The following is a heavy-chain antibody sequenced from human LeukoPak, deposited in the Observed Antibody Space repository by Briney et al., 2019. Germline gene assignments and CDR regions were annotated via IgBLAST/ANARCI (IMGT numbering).Heavy chain of an antibody. CDR1: GFTFSSYG. J-gene: IGHJ4*02. D-gene: IGHD3-22*01. V-gene: IGHV3-21*01. CDR3: ARDSPYYFDSSGDYVSDY. Sequence: GGSLRLSCAASGFTFSSYGMHWVRQAPGKGLDWVSSINSASNFIYYADSVKGRFTISRDNAKNSLYLQMSSLKVEDTAVYYCARDSPYYFDSSGDYVSDYWGQGALVTVSS. CDR2: INSASNFI.